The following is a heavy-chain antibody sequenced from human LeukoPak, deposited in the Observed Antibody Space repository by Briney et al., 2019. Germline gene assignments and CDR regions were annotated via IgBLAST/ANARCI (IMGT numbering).Heavy chain of an antibody. J-gene: IGHJ6*04. CDR3: ARGPLRAFAYYYGMDV. V-gene: IGHV3-30*04. D-gene: IGHD3-16*01. CDR2: ISYDGSNK. CDR1: GFTFSSYA. Sequence: GRSLRLSRAASGFTFSSYAMHWVRQAPGKGLEWVAVISYDGSNKYYADSVKGRFTISRDNSKNTLYLQMNSLRAEDTAVYYCARGPLRAFAYYYGMDVWGKGTTVTVSS.